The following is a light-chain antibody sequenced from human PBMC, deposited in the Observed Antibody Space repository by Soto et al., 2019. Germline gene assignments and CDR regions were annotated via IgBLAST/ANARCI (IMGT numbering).Light chain of an antibody. V-gene: IGKV3D-15*01. Sequence: EKVMTQSPATLSVSPGERATLSCRASQGVSSYLAWYQQKPGQAPRLLIYGASTRATGIPARFSGSGSGTEFTLTISGLQSEDFAVYYCQQYNSWPLTFGGGTKVEIK. CDR3: QQYNSWPLT. CDR1: QGVSSY. J-gene: IGKJ4*01. CDR2: GAS.